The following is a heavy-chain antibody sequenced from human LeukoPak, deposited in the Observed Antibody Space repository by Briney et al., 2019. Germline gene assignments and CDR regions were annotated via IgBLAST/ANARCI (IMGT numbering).Heavy chain of an antibody. CDR2: ISSSSSTI. CDR3: ARTPTYYYGSGSSQDAYYFYY. Sequence: PGGSLRLSCAASGFTFSSDSMSWVRQAPGEGREWVSYISSSSSTIYYADSVKGRFTISRDNAKNSLYLQMNSLRAEDTAVYYCARTPTYYYGSGSSQDAYYFYYWGQGTLVTASS. J-gene: IGHJ4*02. D-gene: IGHD3-10*01. V-gene: IGHV3-48*01. CDR1: GFTFSSDS.